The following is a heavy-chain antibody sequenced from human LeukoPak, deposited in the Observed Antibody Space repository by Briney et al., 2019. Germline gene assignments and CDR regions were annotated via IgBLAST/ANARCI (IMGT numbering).Heavy chain of an antibody. V-gene: IGHV4-39*01. CDR3: ARGDFNCSSTSCYGSDAFDI. CDR2: IYYTGST. Sequence: SETLSLTCSVAGGSISTSDYYWGWIRQTPGKGLEWIASIYYTGSTYYRPSLRSRVTMSVDTSKNQFSLKLSTVTAADTAVYYCARGDFNCSSTSCYGSDAFDIWGQGTMVTVSS. J-gene: IGHJ3*02. CDR1: GGSISTSDYY. D-gene: IGHD2-2*01.